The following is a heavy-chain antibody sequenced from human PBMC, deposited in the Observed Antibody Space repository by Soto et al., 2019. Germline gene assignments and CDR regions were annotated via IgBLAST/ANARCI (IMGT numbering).Heavy chain of an antibody. V-gene: IGHV3-33*01. Sequence: QVQLVESGGGVVQPGRSLRLSCAASGFTFSSYGMHWVRQAPGKGLEWVAVIWYDGSNKYYADSVKGRFTISRDNSKNTLYLQMNSLRAEDTAVYYCARGFGIYYYYYYGMDVWGQGTTVTVSS. CDR2: IWYDGSNK. D-gene: IGHD1-20*01. CDR3: ARGFGIYYYYYYGMDV. CDR1: GFTFSSYG. J-gene: IGHJ6*02.